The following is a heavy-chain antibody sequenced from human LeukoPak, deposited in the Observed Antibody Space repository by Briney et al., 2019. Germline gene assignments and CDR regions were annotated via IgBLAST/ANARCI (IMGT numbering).Heavy chain of an antibody. D-gene: IGHD5-12*01. CDR3: ASLSSIVATY. CDR1: GFPFSSYW. Sequence: GGSLRLSCAASGFPFSSYWMSWVRQAPGKGLEWVANIKQDGSEKYYVDSVKGRFTISRDNAKNSLFLQMDSLGAEDTVVYYCASLSSIVATYWGQGTLVTVSS. CDR2: IKQDGSEK. J-gene: IGHJ4*02. V-gene: IGHV3-7*01.